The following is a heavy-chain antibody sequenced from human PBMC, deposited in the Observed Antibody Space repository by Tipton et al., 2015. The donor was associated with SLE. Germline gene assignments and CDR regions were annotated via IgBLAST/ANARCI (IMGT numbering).Heavy chain of an antibody. CDR3: ARVTIVGGSYYMDV. D-gene: IGHD3-3*01. CDR2: ISHSGDS. J-gene: IGHJ6*03. V-gene: IGHV4-34*01. Sequence: LRLSCTVYGESFTDYYWSWVRQPPGKGLGWIGEISHSGDSNFNPSLKSRVTISMDTSKKQFALKLSSVTAVDTAVYFCARVTIVGGSYYMDVWGKGTTVTVAS. CDR1: GESFTDYY.